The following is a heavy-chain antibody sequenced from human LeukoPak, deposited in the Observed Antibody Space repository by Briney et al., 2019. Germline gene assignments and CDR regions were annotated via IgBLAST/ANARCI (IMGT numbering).Heavy chain of an antibody. V-gene: IGHV3-9*01. CDR1: GFTFDDYA. D-gene: IGHD4-17*01. CDR3: ARTLLYGDYGYYFDY. Sequence: GGSLRLSCAASGFTFDDYAMHWVRQAPGKGLEWVSGISWNSGSIGYADSVKGRLTISRDNAKNSLYLQMNSLRAEDTAVYYCARTLLYGDYGYYFDYWGQGTLVTVSS. CDR2: ISWNSGSI. J-gene: IGHJ4*02.